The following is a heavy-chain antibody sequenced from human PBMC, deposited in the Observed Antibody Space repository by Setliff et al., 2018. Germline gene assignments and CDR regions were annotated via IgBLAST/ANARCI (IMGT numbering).Heavy chain of an antibody. CDR3: ATRKSSGRLYYMDV. Sequence: SETLSLTCTVSGASISSGNYYWNWIRQHPGKGLEWIGYVHYSGSTNYNPSLKSRVTISGDTSKNQVSLRLSSVTAADTAVYYCATRKSSGRLYYMDVWGKGTTVTVSS. D-gene: IGHD1-26*01. V-gene: IGHV4-61*01. J-gene: IGHJ6*03. CDR1: GASISSGNYY. CDR2: VHYSGST.